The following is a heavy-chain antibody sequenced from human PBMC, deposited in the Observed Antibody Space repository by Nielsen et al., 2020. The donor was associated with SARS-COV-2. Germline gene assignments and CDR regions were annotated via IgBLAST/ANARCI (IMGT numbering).Heavy chain of an antibody. Sequence: GESLKISCAASGFTFNIYAMDWVRQAPGQGLVWVSRINPSGSGTAYADSVKGRFAVSRDNAENTVVLQIHSLRVEDTAVYYCAGGADFWSGTQKYYMDVWGKGTTVTVSS. CDR3: AGGADFWSGTQKYYMDV. CDR1: GFTFNIYA. CDR2: INPSGSGT. J-gene: IGHJ6*03. V-gene: IGHV3-74*01. D-gene: IGHD3-3*01.